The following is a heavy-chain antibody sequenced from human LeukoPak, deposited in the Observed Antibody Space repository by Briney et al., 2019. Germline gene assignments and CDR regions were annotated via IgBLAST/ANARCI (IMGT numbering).Heavy chain of an antibody. CDR2: ISYDGSNK. V-gene: IGHV3-30*03. J-gene: IGHJ4*02. CDR1: GFTFSSYG. D-gene: IGHD3-3*01. CDR3: ARGQTFGVVLDS. Sequence: GGSLRLSCAASGFTFSSYGMHWVRQAPGKGLEWVAVISYDGSNKYYADSVKGRFTISRDNSKNTLYLQMNSLRAEDTAVYYCARGQTFGVVLDSWGQGTLVTVSS.